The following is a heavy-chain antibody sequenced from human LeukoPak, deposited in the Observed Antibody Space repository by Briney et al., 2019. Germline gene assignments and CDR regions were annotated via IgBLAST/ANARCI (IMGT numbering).Heavy chain of an antibody. CDR1: GFTFSSYG. CDR2: IRYDGSNK. Sequence: GESLRLSCAASGFTFSSYGMHWVRQAPGKGLEWVTFIRYDGSNKYYADSVKGRFTVSRDNSKNTLYLQMNSLRAKDTAVYYCAKGDGSGSFWVAFDIWGQGTMVTVSS. D-gene: IGHD3-10*01. CDR3: AKGDGSGSFWVAFDI. V-gene: IGHV3-30*02. J-gene: IGHJ3*02.